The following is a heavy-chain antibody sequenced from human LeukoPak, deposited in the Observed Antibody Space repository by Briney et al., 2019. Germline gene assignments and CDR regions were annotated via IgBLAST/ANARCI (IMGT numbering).Heavy chain of an antibody. CDR1: GYTFTGYY. J-gene: IGHJ3*02. D-gene: IGHD6-13*01. CDR3: AREVIAAAGTYAFDI. CDR2: INPNSGGT. Sequence: ASVKVSCKASGYTFTGYYMHWVRQAPGQGLEWMGWINPNSGGTNYAQKFQGRVTMTRDTSISTAYMELSRLRSGDTAVYYCAREVIAAAGTYAFDIWDQGTMVTVSS. V-gene: IGHV1-2*02.